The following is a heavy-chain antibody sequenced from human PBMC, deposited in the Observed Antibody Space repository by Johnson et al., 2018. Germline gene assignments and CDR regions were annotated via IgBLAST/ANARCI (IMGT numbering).Heavy chain of an antibody. CDR2: RSYDGSNK. D-gene: IGHD1-26*01. CDR3: AKDWEAPHDAFDI. V-gene: IGHV3-30*18. Sequence: QVQLVESGGGVVQPGRSLRLSCAASGFTFSSYGMHWVRQAPGKGLEWVAVRSYDGSNKYYADSVKGRFSISRDNSKNTLYLQMNSLRAEDTAVYYVAKDWEAPHDAFDIWGQGTMVTVSS. CDR1: GFTFSSYG. J-gene: IGHJ3*02.